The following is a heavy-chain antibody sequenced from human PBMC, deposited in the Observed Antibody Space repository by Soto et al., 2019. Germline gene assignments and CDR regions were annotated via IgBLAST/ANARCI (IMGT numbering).Heavy chain of an antibody. CDR3: ATESSGGYYNTYGMDV. V-gene: IGHV1-24*01. D-gene: IGHD3-10*01. CDR2: FDPEDGET. J-gene: IGHJ6*02. CDR1: GYTLTELS. Sequence: ASVTVSCKVSGYTLTELSMHWVRQAPGKGLEWMGGFDPEDGETIYAQKFQGRVTMTDDTSTDTAYMELSSLRSEDTAVYYCATESSGGYYNTYGMDVWGQGTTVTVSS.